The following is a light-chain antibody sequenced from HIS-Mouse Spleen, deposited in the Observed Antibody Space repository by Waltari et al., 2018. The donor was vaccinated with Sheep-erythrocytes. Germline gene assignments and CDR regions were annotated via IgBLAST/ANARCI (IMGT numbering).Light chain of an antibody. CDR3: YSTDSSGNHWV. CDR2: EDS. Sequence: SYELTQPPSVSVSPGQTARSTCSGDALPTKYAYWYQQKSGQAPVLVIYEDSKRPSGIPERFSGSTSGTMATLTISGAQVEDEADYYCYSTDSSGNHWVFGGGTKLTVL. J-gene: IGLJ3*02. CDR1: ALPTKY. V-gene: IGLV3-10*01.